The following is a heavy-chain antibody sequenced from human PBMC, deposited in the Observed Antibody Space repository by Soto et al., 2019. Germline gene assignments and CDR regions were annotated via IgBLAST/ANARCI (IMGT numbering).Heavy chain of an antibody. CDR2: INAGNGNT. V-gene: IGHV1-3*01. CDR1: GYTFTSYA. Sequence: QVQLVQSGAEVKKPGASVKVSCKASGYTFTSYAMHWVRQAPGQRLEWMGWINAGNGNTKYSQKFRGRVTITRDTSASTAYMELSSLRSEDTAVYYCARAPVGDSSSWTDYWGQGTLVTVSS. CDR3: ARAPVGDSSSWTDY. D-gene: IGHD6-13*01. J-gene: IGHJ4*02.